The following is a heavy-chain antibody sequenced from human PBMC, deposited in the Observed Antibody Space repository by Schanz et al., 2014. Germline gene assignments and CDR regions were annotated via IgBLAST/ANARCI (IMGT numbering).Heavy chain of an antibody. J-gene: IGHJ6*02. CDR2: IIPILGIA. D-gene: IGHD3-10*01. CDR3: ARAKRFGDMDV. V-gene: IGHV1-69*02. CDR1: GGTFSTYT. Sequence: QVQLVQSGAEVKKPGSSMKVSCKASGGTFSTYTISWVRQAPGQGLEWMGRIIPILGIANYAQKLQGRVTLTTDTSTSTAYMELRNLRSDDTAVYYCARAKRFGDMDVWGQGTTVTVSS.